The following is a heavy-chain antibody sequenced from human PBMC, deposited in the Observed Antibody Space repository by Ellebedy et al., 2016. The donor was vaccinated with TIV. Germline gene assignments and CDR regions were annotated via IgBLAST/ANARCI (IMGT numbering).Heavy chain of an antibody. D-gene: IGHD6-13*01. V-gene: IGHV3-13*01. J-gene: IGHJ4*02. Sequence: GESLKISCAASGITLSSHDMHWVRLGTGKGLGWVSGIGSAGDTSYSGSVKGRFTISRENGKNSVYLQMNSLRAEDTAVYYCARASAGLDYWGQGTLVTVSS. CDR2: IGSAGDT. CDR1: GITLSSHD. CDR3: ARASAGLDY.